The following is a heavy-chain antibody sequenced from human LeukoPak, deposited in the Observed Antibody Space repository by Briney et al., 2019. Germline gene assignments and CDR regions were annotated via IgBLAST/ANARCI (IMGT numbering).Heavy chain of an antibody. J-gene: IGHJ3*02. CDR1: GFTFDDYA. D-gene: IGHD3-3*01. V-gene: IGHV3-9*01. Sequence: PGGSLRLSCAASGFTFDDYAMHWVRQAPGKGLEWVSGISWNSGSIGYADSVKGRFTISRDNAKNSLYLQMNSLRAEDTAVYYCARDNVHYDFWSGYYSPAGESDAFDIWGQGTMVTVSS. CDR2: ISWNSGSI. CDR3: ARDNVHYDFWSGYYSPAGESDAFDI.